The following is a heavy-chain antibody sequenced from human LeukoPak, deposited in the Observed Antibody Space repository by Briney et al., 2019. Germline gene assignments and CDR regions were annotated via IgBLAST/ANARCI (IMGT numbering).Heavy chain of an antibody. CDR2: INHSGST. Sequence: PSETLSLTCAVYGGSFSGYYWSWIRQPPGKGLEWIGEINHSGSTNYNPSLKSRVTISVDTSKNQFSLKLSSVTAADTAVYYCARGTRLAVAGTPAGPGMDVWGQGTTVTVSS. CDR1: GGSFSGYY. D-gene: IGHD6-19*01. V-gene: IGHV4-34*01. CDR3: ARGTRLAVAGTPAGPGMDV. J-gene: IGHJ6*02.